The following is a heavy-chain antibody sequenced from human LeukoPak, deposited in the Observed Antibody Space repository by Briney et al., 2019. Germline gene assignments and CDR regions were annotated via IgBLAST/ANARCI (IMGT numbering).Heavy chain of an antibody. CDR3: ARENYYDSIQTYDY. J-gene: IGHJ4*02. Sequence: ASVKVSCKASGYTFTSYYMHWVRRAPGQGLEWMGWINPNSGGTNYAQKFQGRVTMTRDTSISTAYMELSRLRSDDTAVYYCARENYYDSIQTYDYWGQGTLVTVSS. CDR1: GYTFTSYY. CDR2: INPNSGGT. D-gene: IGHD3-22*01. V-gene: IGHV1-2*02.